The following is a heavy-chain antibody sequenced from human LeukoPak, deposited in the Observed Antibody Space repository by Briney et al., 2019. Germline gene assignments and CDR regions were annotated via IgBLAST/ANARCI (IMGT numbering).Heavy chain of an antibody. Sequence: PSQTLSLTCTVSGGSISSGGYYWSWIRQHPGKGLEWIGYIYYSGSTYYNPSLKSRVTISVDTSENQFSLKLSSVTAADTAVYYCARRSAAIGYNWFDPWGQGTLVTVSS. CDR3: ARRSAAIGYNWFDP. V-gene: IGHV4-31*03. CDR2: IYYSGST. D-gene: IGHD2-2*02. CDR1: GGSISSGGYY. J-gene: IGHJ5*02.